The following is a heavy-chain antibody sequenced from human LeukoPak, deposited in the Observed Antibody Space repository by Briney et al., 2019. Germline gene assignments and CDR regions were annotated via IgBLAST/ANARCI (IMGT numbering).Heavy chain of an antibody. D-gene: IGHD2-15*01. J-gene: IGHJ3*02. CDR2: IYYSGST. CDR3: ARATGYCSGGSCYSEPGAFDI. CDR1: GGSISSYY. Sequence: SETLSLTCTVSGGSISSYYWSWIRQPPGKGLEWIGYIYYSGSTNYNPSLKSRVTISVDTSKNQLTLKLSSVTAADPAVYYCARATGYCSGGSCYSEPGAFDIWGQGTMVTVSS. V-gene: IGHV4-59*01.